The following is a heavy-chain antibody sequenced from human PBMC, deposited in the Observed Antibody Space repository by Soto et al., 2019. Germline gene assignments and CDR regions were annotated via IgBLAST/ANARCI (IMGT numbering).Heavy chain of an antibody. V-gene: IGHV4-59*01. CDR2: IYYSGST. CDR1: GASIINYY. CDR3: ARTYCSGGTCYDVFDT. D-gene: IGHD2-15*01. J-gene: IGHJ3*02. Sequence: SETLSLTCTVSGASIINYYWAWIRQSPGEGLEWIGYIYYSGSTHYKPSLNSRVTISIDTSKNQFSLKLYSVTAADTAVYYCARTYCSGGTCYDVFDTWGRGAMVTVSS.